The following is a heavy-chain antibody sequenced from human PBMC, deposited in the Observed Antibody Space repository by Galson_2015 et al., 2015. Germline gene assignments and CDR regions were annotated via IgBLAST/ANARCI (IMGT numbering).Heavy chain of an antibody. Sequence: QSGAEVKKPGESLKISCKGSGYSFTSYWIGWVRRMPGKGLEWMGFIYPGDSDTRYSPSFQGQVTISADKSISTAYLQWSSLKASDTAMYYCARLGIGYYGSGSSANLFDYWGQGTLVTVSS. CDR1: GYSFTSYW. V-gene: IGHV5-51*01. D-gene: IGHD3-10*01. CDR2: IYPGDSDT. J-gene: IGHJ4*02. CDR3: ARLGIGYYGSGSSANLFDY.